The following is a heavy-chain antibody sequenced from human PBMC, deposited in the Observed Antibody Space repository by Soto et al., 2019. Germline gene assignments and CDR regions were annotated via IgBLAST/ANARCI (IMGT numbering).Heavy chain of an antibody. V-gene: IGHV3-23*01. CDR3: AKDVNYYGSGSPDDY. D-gene: IGHD3-10*01. J-gene: IGHJ4*02. Sequence: EVQLLESGGGLVQPGGSLRLSCAASGFTFSSYAMSWVRQAPGKGLEWVSAISGSGGSTYYADSVKGRFTISRDNSKNTLYLQMNSLRAEDTAVYYCAKDVNYYGSGSPDDYWCQGTLVTVSS. CDR2: ISGSGGST. CDR1: GFTFSSYA.